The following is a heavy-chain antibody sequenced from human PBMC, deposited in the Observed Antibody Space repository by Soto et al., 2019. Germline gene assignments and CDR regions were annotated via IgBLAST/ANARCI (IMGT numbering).Heavy chain of an antibody. CDR1: GFTFSAYG. D-gene: IGHD3-22*01. J-gene: IGHJ4*02. CDR2: ISHDGTNK. V-gene: IGHV3-30*18. CDR3: AKDEYYFSRSGYYVFYS. Sequence: GGSLRLSCEVSGFTFSAYGMHWVRQAPGKGLEWVAAISHDGTNKNYGDSVKGRFTISRDNSKKTLYLQMNSLRPEDTALYYCAKDEYYFSRSGYYVFYSWGQGNLVPVSA.